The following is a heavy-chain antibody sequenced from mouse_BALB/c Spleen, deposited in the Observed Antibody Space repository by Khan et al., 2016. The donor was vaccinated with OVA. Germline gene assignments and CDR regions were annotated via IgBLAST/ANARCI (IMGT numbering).Heavy chain of an antibody. CDR2: ISSGGDYT. CDR3: ARPPITTVVATSYWFFDV. CDR1: GFTFSSYA. J-gene: IGHJ1*01. V-gene: IGHV5-9-3*01. D-gene: IGHD1-1*01. Sequence: EVELVESGGGLVKPGGSLKLSCAASGFTFSSYAMSWVRQTPEKRLAWVATISSGGDYTYYPDSVKGRFTISRDNAKNTLYLQMSSLRSEDTAMYYCARPPITTVVATSYWFFDVWGAGTTVTVSS.